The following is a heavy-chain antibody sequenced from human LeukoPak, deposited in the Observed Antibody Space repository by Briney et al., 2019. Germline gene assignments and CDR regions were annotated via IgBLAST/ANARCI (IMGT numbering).Heavy chain of an antibody. V-gene: IGHV3-33*01. D-gene: IGHD5-24*01. J-gene: IGHJ4*02. CDR2: IWYDGSNK. CDR3: ARDASRDGYNWEFDY. Sequence: GGSLRLSCAASGFTFSSYGMHWVRQAPGKGLEWVAVIWYDGSNKYYADSVKGRFTISRDSSKNTLYLQMNSLRAEDTAVYYCARDASRDGYNWEFDYWGQGILVTVSS. CDR1: GFTFSSYG.